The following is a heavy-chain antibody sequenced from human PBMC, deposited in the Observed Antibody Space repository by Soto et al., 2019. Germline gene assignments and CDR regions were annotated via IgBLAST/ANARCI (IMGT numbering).Heavy chain of an antibody. V-gene: IGHV3-23*01. D-gene: IGHD2-21*01. CDR3: AKYWGFCSSTCPRYFDY. CDR2: ISESGAFT. J-gene: IGHJ4*02. Sequence: EVQLLESGGGLVQPGGSLRLSCAASGFSFRNYTVTWLRQAPGKGLEWVSTISESGAFTFYADPVKGRFTISRDNSKNTLFLQMNSLTADDTALYFCAKYWGFCSSTCPRYFDYWGQGTRVIVSS. CDR1: GFSFRNYT.